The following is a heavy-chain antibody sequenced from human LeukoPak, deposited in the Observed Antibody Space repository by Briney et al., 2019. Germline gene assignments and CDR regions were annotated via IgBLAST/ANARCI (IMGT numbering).Heavy chain of an antibody. D-gene: IGHD3-3*01. V-gene: IGHV4-39*07. J-gene: IGHJ4*02. CDR1: GGSISSSSYY. CDR3: ARVTDDFWSKFDY. CDR2: IYYSGST. Sequence: SGTLSLTCTVSGGSISSSSYYWGWIRQPPGKGLEWIGSIYYSGSTYYNPSLKSRVTISVDTSKNQFSLKLSSVTAADTAVYYCARVTDDFWSKFDYWGQGTLVTVSS.